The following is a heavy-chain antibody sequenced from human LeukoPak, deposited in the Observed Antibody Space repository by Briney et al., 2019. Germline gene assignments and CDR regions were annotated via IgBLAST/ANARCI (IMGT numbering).Heavy chain of an antibody. Sequence: GGSLRLSCAASGLTVTNAWMNWVRQASGKGLEWVGRIASKTDGGTTDYAAPVKGRFTISRDDSKNALFLQMNSLKTEDTAVYYCTTGIRGDCGQGTLVTVSS. CDR3: TTGIRGD. CDR2: IASKTDGGTT. J-gene: IGHJ4*02. CDR1: GLTVTNAW. V-gene: IGHV3-15*04.